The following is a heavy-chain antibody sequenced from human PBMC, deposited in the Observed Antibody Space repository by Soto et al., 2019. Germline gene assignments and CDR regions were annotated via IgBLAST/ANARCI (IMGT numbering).Heavy chain of an antibody. CDR1: GFTFSAYG. Sequence: QVQLVESGGGVVQPGRSLRLSCAASGFTFSAYGMHWVRQAPGKGLEWVAVIFYDGSNKYYADSMKGRFTISRDNSKNTLFLQMNSLRAEDTAMYYCARVADMPHGGDAFDIWGQGTMVTVSS. J-gene: IGHJ3*02. CDR2: IFYDGSNK. D-gene: IGHD3-16*01. V-gene: IGHV3-33*01. CDR3: ARVADMPHGGDAFDI.